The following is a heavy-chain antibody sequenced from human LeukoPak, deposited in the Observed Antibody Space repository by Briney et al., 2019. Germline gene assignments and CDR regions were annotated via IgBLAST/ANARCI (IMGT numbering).Heavy chain of an antibody. CDR1: GFTFSSYA. CDR2: ISYDGSNK. Sequence: PGRSLRLSCAASGFTFSSYAMHWVRQAPGKGLEWVALISYDGSNKYYADSVKGRFTISRDNSKKTLYLQMNSLRAEDTAVYYCASLRSSSWYDHFDYWGQGTLVTVSS. CDR3: ASLRSSSWYDHFDY. J-gene: IGHJ4*02. D-gene: IGHD6-13*01. V-gene: IGHV3-30*04.